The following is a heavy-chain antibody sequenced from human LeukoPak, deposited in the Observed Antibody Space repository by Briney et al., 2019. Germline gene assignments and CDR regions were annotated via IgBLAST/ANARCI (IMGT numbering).Heavy chain of an antibody. CDR1: GLTLSTYW. Sequence: GGSLRLSCAASGLTLSTYWMHWVRQAPGKGLVWVSRLSSDGSSTTYADSVRGRFTISRDNAKNMLYLQMNGLRAEDTAVCYCVRDYRHEGNWFGPWGQGTLVTVSS. CDR2: LSSDGSST. V-gene: IGHV3-74*01. J-gene: IGHJ5*02. D-gene: IGHD3-16*02. CDR3: VRDYRHEGNWFGP.